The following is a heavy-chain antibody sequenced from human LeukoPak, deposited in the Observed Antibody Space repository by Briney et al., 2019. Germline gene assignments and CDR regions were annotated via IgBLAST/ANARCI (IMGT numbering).Heavy chain of an antibody. CDR3: ARPPYGGVDY. V-gene: IGHV3-66*04. J-gene: IGHJ4*02. D-gene: IGHD4-23*01. CDR2: IYSGGSI. CDR1: GLTVSSY. Sequence: GGSLRLSCAASGLTVSSYMSWVRQAPGKGLEWVSVIYSGGSIYYADSVKGRFTISRDKSKNTLYLQMNSLRAEDTAVYYCARPPYGGVDYWGQGTLVTVSS.